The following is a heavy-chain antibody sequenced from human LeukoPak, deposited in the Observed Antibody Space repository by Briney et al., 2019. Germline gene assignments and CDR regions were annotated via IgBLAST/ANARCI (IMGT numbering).Heavy chain of an antibody. D-gene: IGHD3-10*01. CDR1: GFTFSNYW. CDR2: IKEDGSEK. V-gene: IGHV3-7*01. J-gene: IGHJ4*02. CDR3: ARTIRGY. Sequence: GGSLRLSCAASGFTFSNYWMSWVRQTPGKGLEWVANIKEDGSEKYYVDSVKGRFTISRDNAKNSLYLQMNSLRAEDTAVYYCARTIRGYWGQGTLVTVSS.